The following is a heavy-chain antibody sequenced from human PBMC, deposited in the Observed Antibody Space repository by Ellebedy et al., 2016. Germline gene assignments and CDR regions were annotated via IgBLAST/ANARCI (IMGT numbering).Heavy chain of an antibody. CDR3: AKDSYYGSGSYYFDY. D-gene: IGHD3-10*01. CDR1: GFTFSSYG. J-gene: IGHJ4*02. CDR2: ISYDGSNK. Sequence: GGSLRLXXAASGFTFSSYGMHWVRQAPGKGLEWVAVISYDGSNKYYADSVKGRFTISRDNSKNTLYLQMNSLRAEDTAVYYCAKDSYYGSGSYYFDYWGQGTLVTVSS. V-gene: IGHV3-30*18.